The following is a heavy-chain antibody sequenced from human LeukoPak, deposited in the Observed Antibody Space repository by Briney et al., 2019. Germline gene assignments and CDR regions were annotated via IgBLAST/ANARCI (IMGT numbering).Heavy chain of an antibody. D-gene: IGHD4/OR15-4a*01. Sequence: GGSLRLSCAASGFTVSSKYMSWVRQAPGKGLEWVSVISVSGGYTNYADSVKGRFTISRDNSKNTVYLQMNSLRAEDTAVYYCAKRLGASAPDDYWGRGTLVTVSS. J-gene: IGHJ4*02. CDR2: ISVSGGYT. CDR1: GFTVSSKY. CDR3: AKRLGASAPDDY. V-gene: IGHV3-23*01.